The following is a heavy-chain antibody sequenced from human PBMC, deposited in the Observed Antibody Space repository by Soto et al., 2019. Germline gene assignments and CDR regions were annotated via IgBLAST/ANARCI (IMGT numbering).Heavy chain of an antibody. CDR2: ISNSGTT. CDR1: GVSMETDKYY. CDR3: AMVPIEVDYWGGHKPQMIDH. J-gene: IGHJ4*02. D-gene: IGHD3-3*01. V-gene: IGHV4-31*03. Sequence: QVQLQESGPGLVKPSQTLSLTCTVSGVSMETDKYYWSWLRQYPGKGPEWIGFISNSGTTSYTPSLSSRVILSTDTSKLTFSLILTSVTAADTAVYYCAMVPIEVDYWGGHKPQMIDHWGQGVVVTVSS.